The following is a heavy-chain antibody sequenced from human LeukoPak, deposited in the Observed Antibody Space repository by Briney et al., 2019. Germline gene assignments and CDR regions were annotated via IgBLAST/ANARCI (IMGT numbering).Heavy chain of an antibody. CDR2: IYHSGST. CDR3: SRSEGFLNRFDP. CDR1: GDSISHGDYY. D-gene: IGHD3-3*01. Sequence: PSQTLSLTCTVSGDSISHGDYYWSWIRQPPGKGLEWIGYIYHSGSTYYNPSLKSRVTISVDRSKNQFSLKLSSVTAADTAVYYCSRSEGFLNRFDPWGQGILVTVSS. J-gene: IGHJ5*02. V-gene: IGHV4-30-2*01.